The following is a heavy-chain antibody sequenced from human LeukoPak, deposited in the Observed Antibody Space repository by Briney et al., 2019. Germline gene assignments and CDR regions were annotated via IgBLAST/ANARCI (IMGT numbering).Heavy chain of an antibody. CDR2: INSDGSAP. V-gene: IGHV3-74*03. Sequence: PGGSLRLSCTASGFTFSDYWMHWVRHTPEKGLMWVSKINSDGSAPQYPESVKGRVTISKDNRKNTLYLQTDSQRAEDTCVYYCARGVDGRGDSWGQGALVTVSA. J-gene: IGHJ4*02. CDR1: GFTFSDYW. D-gene: IGHD5-12*01. CDR3: ARGVDGRGDS.